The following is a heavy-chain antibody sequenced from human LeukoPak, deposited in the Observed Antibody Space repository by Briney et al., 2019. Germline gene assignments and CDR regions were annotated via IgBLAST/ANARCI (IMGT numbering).Heavy chain of an antibody. V-gene: IGHV3-9*01. J-gene: IGHJ4*02. CDR2: ISYNGAFI. CDR1: GFSFGEYA. Sequence: GGSLRLSCAASGFSFGEYAMHWVRQAPGKGLEWFSIISYNGAFIDYADSVKGRFTVSRDNAENSLFLHMNSLRPEDTAFYYCAKVRGTLSSHFFFDYWGQGIRVTVSS. D-gene: IGHD1-1*01. CDR3: AKVRGTLSSHFFFDY.